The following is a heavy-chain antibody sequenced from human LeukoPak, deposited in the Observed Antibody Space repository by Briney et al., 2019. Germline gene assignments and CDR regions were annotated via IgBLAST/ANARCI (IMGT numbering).Heavy chain of an antibody. Sequence: SETLSLTCAVYGGSFSGYYWSWIRQPPGKGLEWIGEIDHSGSTNYNPSLKSRVTMSVDTSKNQFSLRLRSVTAADTAVYYCAREATMAVWGQGTLVTVSS. J-gene: IGHJ4*02. V-gene: IGHV4-34*01. CDR2: IDHSGST. D-gene: IGHD3-10*01. CDR1: GGSFSGYY. CDR3: AREATMAV.